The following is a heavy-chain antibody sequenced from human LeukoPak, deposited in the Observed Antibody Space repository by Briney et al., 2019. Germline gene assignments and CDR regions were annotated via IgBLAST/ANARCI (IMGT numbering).Heavy chain of an antibody. CDR3: ASQYSSSVDY. CDR1: GFTFSSYS. Sequence: PGGTLRLSCAASGFTFSSYSMSWVRQAPGKGLEWVSSISSSSSYIYYADSVKGRFTISRDNAKNSLYLQMNSLRAEDTAVYYCASQYSSSVDYWGQGTLVTVSS. CDR2: ISSSSSYI. J-gene: IGHJ4*02. V-gene: IGHV3-21*01. D-gene: IGHD6-6*01.